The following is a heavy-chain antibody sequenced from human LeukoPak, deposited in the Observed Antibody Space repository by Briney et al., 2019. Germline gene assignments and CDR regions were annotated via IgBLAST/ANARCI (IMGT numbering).Heavy chain of an antibody. D-gene: IGHD3-9*01. V-gene: IGHV3-66*01. Sequence: GGSLRLSCAASGFTVSGNYMSWVRQAPGKGLEWVSVIYSGGSTYYADSVKGRFTISRDNSKNTLYLQMNSLRAEDTAVYYCASRHYDILTGYGDAFDIWGQGTMVTVSS. J-gene: IGHJ3*02. CDR3: ASRHYDILTGYGDAFDI. CDR2: IYSGGST. CDR1: GFTVSGNY.